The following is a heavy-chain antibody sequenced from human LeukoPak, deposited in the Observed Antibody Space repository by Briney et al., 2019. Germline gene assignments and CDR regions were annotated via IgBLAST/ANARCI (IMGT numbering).Heavy chain of an antibody. Sequence: PGGSLRLSCAASGFSFSSYAMSWVRQAPGKGLEWVSGISYSGGSTYSADSVKGRFTISRDNSKNTLFLQMNRLRAEDTAVYYCANSPYSSSLLDYWGHGTLVTVFS. CDR2: ISYSGGST. CDR1: GFSFSSYA. D-gene: IGHD6-13*01. J-gene: IGHJ4*01. CDR3: ANSPYSSSLLDY. V-gene: IGHV3-23*01.